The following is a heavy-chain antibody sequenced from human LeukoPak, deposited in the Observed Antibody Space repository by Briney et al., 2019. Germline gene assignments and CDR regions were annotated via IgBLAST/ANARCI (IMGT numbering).Heavy chain of an antibody. CDR3: TRDQREMDC. CDR1: GFTFSDYY. J-gene: IGHJ4*02. V-gene: IGHV3-11*04. D-gene: IGHD5-24*01. Sequence: GGSLRLSCAASGFTFSDYYMTWIRQAPGKGPEWISNINNSGNSMYYADSVKGRFTISRDNAKNSLFLEMNSLRAEDTAVYYCTRDQREMDCWGQGTLVTVSS. CDR2: INNSGNSM.